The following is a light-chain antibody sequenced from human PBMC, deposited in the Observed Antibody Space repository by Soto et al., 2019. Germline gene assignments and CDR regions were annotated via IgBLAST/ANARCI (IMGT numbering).Light chain of an antibody. CDR1: SSDVGAYNY. CDR3: SSYTSFSTVV. Sequence: QSALTQPASVSGSPGQSITISCTGTSSDVGAYNYVSWYQQNPGKAPKLIIYEVTYRPSGVSNRFSGSKSGNTASLTISGLQAEDEADYYCSSYTSFSTVVFGGGTKLTVL. CDR2: EVT. V-gene: IGLV2-14*01. J-gene: IGLJ2*01.